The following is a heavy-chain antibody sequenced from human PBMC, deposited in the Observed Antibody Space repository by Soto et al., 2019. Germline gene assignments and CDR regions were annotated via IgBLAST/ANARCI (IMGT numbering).Heavy chain of an antibody. V-gene: IGHV4-39*01. CDR2: IYYSGST. D-gene: IGHD3-10*01. CDR1: GGSISSGGYY. Sequence: PSETLSLTCTVSGGSISSGGYYWSWIRQHPGKGLEWIGYIYYSGSTYYNPSLKSRVTISVDTSKNQFSLKLSSVTAADTAVYYCARHERGEYYGSGSYRSSYWGQGTLVTVSS. J-gene: IGHJ4*02. CDR3: ARHERGEYYGSGSYRSSY.